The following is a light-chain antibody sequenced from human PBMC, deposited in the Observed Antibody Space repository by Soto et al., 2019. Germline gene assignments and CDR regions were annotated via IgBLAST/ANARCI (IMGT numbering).Light chain of an antibody. V-gene: IGKV3-20*01. J-gene: IGKJ2*01. CDR1: QSVSSSY. CDR2: GAS. CDR3: QQYGSSPPYT. Sequence: EVVLTQSPGTLSLSPGERDTLSCTASQSVSSSYLAWYQQKPGQAPRLLIYGASSRATGISDRFSGSGSGTDFTLTISRLEPEDFAVYYCQQYGSSPPYTFGQGTKLEIK.